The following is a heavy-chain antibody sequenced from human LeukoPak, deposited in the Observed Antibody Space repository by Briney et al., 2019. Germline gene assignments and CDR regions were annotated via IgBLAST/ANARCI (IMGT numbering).Heavy chain of an antibody. V-gene: IGHV3-23*01. CDR2: ISGSGGST. D-gene: IGHD2-2*01. J-gene: IGHJ4*02. CDR3: ANTDCSRTSCPDY. Sequence: PGGSLRLSCAASGFTFSSYAMSWVRQAPGKGLEWVSAISGSGGSTYYADSVKGRFTISRDNSRNTLYLQMNSLRAEDTAVYYCANTDCSRTSCPDYWGQGTLVTVSS. CDR1: GFTFSSYA.